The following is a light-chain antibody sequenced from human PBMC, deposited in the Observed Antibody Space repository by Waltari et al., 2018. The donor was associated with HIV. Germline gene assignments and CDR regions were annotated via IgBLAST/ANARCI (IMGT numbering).Light chain of an antibody. Sequence: QSVLTQPPSASGTPGQSDTISCSGTSSNIRTNYVYWYQQFPGTAPKLLIYRNNHRPTGVPALFPGSKSGTSASLDISGLRSDDEAEYYCAAWDDTLTVVFGGGTKLTVL. CDR3: AAWDDTLTVV. CDR2: RNN. V-gene: IGLV1-47*01. J-gene: IGLJ2*01. CDR1: SSNIRTNY.